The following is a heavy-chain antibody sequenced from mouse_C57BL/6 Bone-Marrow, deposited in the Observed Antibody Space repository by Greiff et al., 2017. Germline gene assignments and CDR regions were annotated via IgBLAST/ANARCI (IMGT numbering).Heavy chain of an antibody. J-gene: IGHJ3*01. CDR1: GFTFSDYG. V-gene: IGHV5-17*01. CDR3: AIPSLRRSSWFAY. D-gene: IGHD1-1*01. Sequence: EVMLVESGGGLVKPGGSLKLSCAASGFTFSDYGMHWVRQAPEKGLEWVAYISSGSSTIYYADTVKGRFTISRDNAKNTLFLQMTSLRSEDTAMYYCAIPSLRRSSWFAYGGQGTLVTVSA. CDR2: ISSGSSTI.